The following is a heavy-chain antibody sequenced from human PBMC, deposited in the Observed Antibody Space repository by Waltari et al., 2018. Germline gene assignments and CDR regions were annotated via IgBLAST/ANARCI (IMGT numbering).Heavy chain of an antibody. V-gene: IGHV4-34*01. CDR2: INHSGST. CDR1: VGSFSGYY. Sequence: QVQLQQWGAGLLKPSETLSLTCAVYVGSFSGYYWSWIRQPPGKGLEWIGEINHSGSTNYSPSLKSRVTISVDTSKNQFSLKLSSVTAADTAVYYCARGLYGGGGIWGQGTMVTVSS. CDR3: ARGLYGGGGI. J-gene: IGHJ3*02. D-gene: IGHD4-17*01.